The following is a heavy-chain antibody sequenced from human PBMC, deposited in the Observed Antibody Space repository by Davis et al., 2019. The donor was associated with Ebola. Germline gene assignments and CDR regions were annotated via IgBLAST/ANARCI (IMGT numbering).Heavy chain of an antibody. CDR1: GFIFSSYG. V-gene: IGHV3-23*01. CDR3: ARDREDYYESTGYYYNY. CDR2: ISGSGGGT. J-gene: IGHJ4*02. D-gene: IGHD3-22*01. Sequence: GESLKISCAASGFIFSSYGMTWVRQAPGKGLQWVSGISGSGGGTDYADSVKGRFTISRANSKNTLYLQMNSLRAEDTAIYYCARDREDYYESTGYYYNYWGQGTLVTVSS.